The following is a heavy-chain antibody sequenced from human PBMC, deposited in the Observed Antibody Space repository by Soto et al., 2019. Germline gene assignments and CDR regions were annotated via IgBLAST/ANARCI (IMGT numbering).Heavy chain of an antibody. V-gene: IGHV1-69*02. CDR3: ARDSRGIAAAGLDY. CDR1: GGTFSSYT. Sequence: QVQLVQSGAEVKKPGSSVKVSCKASGGTFSSYTISWVRQAPGQGLEWMGRIIPILGIANYAQKFQGRVTXTAXKXKSTAYMELSSLRSEDTAVYYCARDSRGIAAAGLDYWGQGTLVTVSS. J-gene: IGHJ4*02. CDR2: IIPILGIA. D-gene: IGHD6-13*01.